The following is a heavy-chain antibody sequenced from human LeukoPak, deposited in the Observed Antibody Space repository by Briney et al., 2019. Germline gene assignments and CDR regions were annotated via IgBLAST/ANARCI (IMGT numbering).Heavy chain of an antibody. CDR1: GFAFSSYG. V-gene: IGHV3-33*01. CDR2: IWFDGTNK. D-gene: IGHD2-2*02. J-gene: IGHJ3*02. Sequence: GGSLRLSCAASGFAFSSYGMHWVRQAAGQGLEGVAVIWFDGTNKYYADSVKGRFTISRDNSKNALYLQMNSLRAEDTAVYYCARRLYCSGTSCYTGPDAFDIWGQGTMVTVSS. CDR3: ARRLYCSGTSCYTGPDAFDI.